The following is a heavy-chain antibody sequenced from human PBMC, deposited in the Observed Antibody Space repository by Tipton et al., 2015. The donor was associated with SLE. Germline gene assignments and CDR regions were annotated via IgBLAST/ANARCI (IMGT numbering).Heavy chain of an antibody. D-gene: IGHD6-25*01. J-gene: IGHJ3*02. CDR3: ARSTRPAAFDI. Sequence: TLSLTCTVSGGSISSHFWSWIRQPPGKGLEYIGYVYYTGSTYYNPSLKSRVTISVDTSKNQFSLKLSSVTAADTAVYYCARSTRPAAFDIWGQGTMVTVSS. V-gene: IGHV4-59*04. CDR2: VYYTGST. CDR1: GGSISSHF.